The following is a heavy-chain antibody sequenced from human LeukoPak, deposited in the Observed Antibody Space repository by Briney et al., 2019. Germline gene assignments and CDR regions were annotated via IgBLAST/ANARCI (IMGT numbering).Heavy chain of an antibody. Sequence: PGGSLRLSCAASGFTFNSYAMSWVRQAPGKGLEWVSAISGSGGSTYYADSVKGRFIISRDNSKNTLYLQMNSLRAEDTAVYYCAKDNLDYYDSSGYLDYWGQGTLVTVSS. J-gene: IGHJ4*02. CDR1: GFTFNSYA. V-gene: IGHV3-23*01. D-gene: IGHD3-22*01. CDR2: ISGSGGST. CDR3: AKDNLDYYDSSGYLDY.